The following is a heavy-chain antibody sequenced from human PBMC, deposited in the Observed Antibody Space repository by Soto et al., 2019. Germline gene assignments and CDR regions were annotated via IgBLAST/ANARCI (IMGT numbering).Heavy chain of an antibody. CDR3: ARLPRYGSGTDPEF. Sequence: QLHLQESGPGLVKPSETLSLTCTVSGGSISGSGGLWGWIRQPPGKGLESIGTIYHNGNTYYDPSLWSRVTMSVDTSKNEFSLNLNSLTAADTAVYYCARLPRYGSGTDPEFWGQGTLVTVSS. J-gene: IGHJ4*02. CDR2: IYHNGNT. V-gene: IGHV4-39*01. D-gene: IGHD3-10*01. CDR1: GGSISGSGGL.